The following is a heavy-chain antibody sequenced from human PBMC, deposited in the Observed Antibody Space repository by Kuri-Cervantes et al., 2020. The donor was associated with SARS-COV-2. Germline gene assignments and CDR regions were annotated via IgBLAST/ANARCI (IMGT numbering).Heavy chain of an antibody. CDR3: ARDSAGYYYDSSGYYSLYYYGMDV. J-gene: IGHJ6*02. D-gene: IGHD3-22*01. V-gene: IGHV3-23*01. Sequence: GESLKISCAASGFTFSSYAMSWVRQAPGKGLEWVSAISGSGGSTYYADSVKGRFTISRDNAKNSLYLQMNSLRAEDTAVYYCARDSAGYYYDSSGYYSLYYYGMDVWGQGTTVTVSS. CDR1: GFTFSSYA. CDR2: ISGSGGST.